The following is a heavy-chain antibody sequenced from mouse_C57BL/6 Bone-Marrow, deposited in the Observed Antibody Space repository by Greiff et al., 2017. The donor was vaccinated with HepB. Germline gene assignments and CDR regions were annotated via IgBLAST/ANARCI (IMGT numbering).Heavy chain of an antibody. J-gene: IGHJ2*01. D-gene: IGHD2-5*01. V-gene: IGHV5-2*01. CDR1: EYEFPSHD. CDR3: ARRRAYYSNYVYFDY. CDR2: INSDGGST. Sequence: VQLQQPGGGLVQPGESLKLSCESNEYEFPSHDMSWVRKTPEKRLELVAAINSDGGSTHYQDTMERRFIISRDNTKNTLYLQMSSLRSEDTALYYCARRRAYYSNYVYFDYWGQGTTLTVSS.